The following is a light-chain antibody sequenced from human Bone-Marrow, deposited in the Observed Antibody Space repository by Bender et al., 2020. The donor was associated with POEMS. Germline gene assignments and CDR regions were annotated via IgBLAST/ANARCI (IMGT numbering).Light chain of an antibody. V-gene: IGLV1-44*01. Sequence: QSVLTQPSSASGTPGQRVTISCSGGSSNIGAHAVNWCQHLPGTAPKLVIYSSHRRPSGVPDRFSGSRSGTSASLAISGLQSEDEADYYCAVWDDSLNGWVFGGGTKLTVL. J-gene: IGLJ3*02. CDR3: AVWDDSLNGWV. CDR2: SSH. CDR1: SSNIGAHA.